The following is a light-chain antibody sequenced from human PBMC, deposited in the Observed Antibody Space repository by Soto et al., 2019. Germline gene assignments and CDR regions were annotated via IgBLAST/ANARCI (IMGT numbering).Light chain of an antibody. V-gene: IGLV1-47*02. J-gene: IGLJ2*01. Sequence: QSVLTQPPSASGTPGQRVTISCSGSSSNIGSNYVYWYQQLPGTAPKLLIYSNNQRPSGVPDRFSGSKSGTSASLAVSGLRSEDEADYYCASWDDSLSGVVFGGGTKATVL. CDR2: SNN. CDR1: SSNIGSNY. CDR3: ASWDDSLSGVV.